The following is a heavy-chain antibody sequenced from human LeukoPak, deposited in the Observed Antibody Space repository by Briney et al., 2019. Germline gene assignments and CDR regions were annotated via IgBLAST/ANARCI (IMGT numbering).Heavy chain of an antibody. D-gene: IGHD1-26*01. J-gene: IGHJ4*02. CDR3: ARDSERGSYYIY. CDR2: IYYSGST. CDR1: GGSISGYY. Sequence: PSETLSLTCTVSGGSISGYYWSWIRQPLGKGLEWIGYIYYSGSTNYNPSLKSRVTISVDTSKNQFSLKLSSVTAADTAVYYCARDSERGSYYIYWGQGTLVTVSS. V-gene: IGHV4-59*01.